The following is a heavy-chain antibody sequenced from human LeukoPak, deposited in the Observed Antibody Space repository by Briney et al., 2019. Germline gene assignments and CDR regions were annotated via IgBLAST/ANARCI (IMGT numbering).Heavy chain of an antibody. CDR1: GFTVSSNY. D-gene: IGHD3-22*01. CDR3: ARGAAYDSRGSPDS. V-gene: IGHV3-53*01. CDR2: TYSDGTT. J-gene: IGHJ4*02. Sequence: GGSLRLSCAASGFTVSSNYMTWVRQAPGKELEWVSLTYSDGTTYYSDSVKGRFTVSRDNSKSTLYLHMNSLRVDDTAVYYCARGAAYDSRGSPDSWGQGTLVTVSS.